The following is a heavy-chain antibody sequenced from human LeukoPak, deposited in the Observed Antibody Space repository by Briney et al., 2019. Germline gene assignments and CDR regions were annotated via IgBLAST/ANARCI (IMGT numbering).Heavy chain of an antibody. D-gene: IGHD4-17*01. Sequence: PSETLYLTCTASGXSISNYYWTWIRQPPGKGLEWIDYIYYSGSTNYNPSLKSRVTISLDTSKNQFSLRLSSVTAADTAVYYCARGDYGVDHWGQGILVTVSS. J-gene: IGHJ4*02. CDR1: GXSISNYY. V-gene: IGHV4-59*01. CDR2: IYYSGST. CDR3: ARGDYGVDH.